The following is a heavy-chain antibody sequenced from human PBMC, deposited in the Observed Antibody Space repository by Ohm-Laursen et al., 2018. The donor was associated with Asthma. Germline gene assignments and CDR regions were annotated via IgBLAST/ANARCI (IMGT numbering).Heavy chain of an antibody. CDR1: GFPFSYAY. V-gene: IGHV3-11*05. CDR3: SRDPRNLAQ. CDR2: ISGSSSDI. J-gene: IGHJ4*02. Sequence: SLRLSCAAPGFPFSYAYMTWVRQAPGKGLEVLSYISGSSSDINYADSVKGRFSISRDNAENSLFLQMNSLRAEDTGVYYCSRDPRNLAQWGQGTLVTV.